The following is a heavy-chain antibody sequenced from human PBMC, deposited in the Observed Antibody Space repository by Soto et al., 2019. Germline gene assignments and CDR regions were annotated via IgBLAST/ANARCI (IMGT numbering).Heavy chain of an antibody. D-gene: IGHD2-15*01. J-gene: IGHJ2*01. CDR3: ARQVPVARYEHCTGATCYSGYVDL. V-gene: IGHV4-39*01. CDR1: GDSISSNNYF. Sequence: QLHLQESGPGLVKPSETLSLTCTVSGDSISSNNYFWGWVRQPPGKGLEWIGSIYYSGSTFYNPSLNSRGTISLDTSKTLFSLNLNSMTAADTAVYYCARQVPVARYEHCTGATCYSGYVDLWGRGTLVTVSS. CDR2: IYYSGST.